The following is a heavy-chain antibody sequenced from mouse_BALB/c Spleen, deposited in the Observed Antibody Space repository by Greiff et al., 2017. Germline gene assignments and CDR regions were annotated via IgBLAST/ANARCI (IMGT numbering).Heavy chain of an antibody. CDR1: GFPFSSFG. J-gene: IGHJ2*01. D-gene: IGHD1-1*01. CDR2: ISSGSSTI. V-gene: IGHV5-17*02. Sequence: EVQLQGSGGGLVQPGGSRKLSCAASGFPFSSFGMHWVRQAPEKGLEWVAYISSGSSTIYYADTVKGRFTISRDNPKNTLFLQMTSLRSEDTAMYYCAREGYYYGSSYYFDYGGQGTTLTVSS. CDR3: AREGYYYGSSYYFDY.